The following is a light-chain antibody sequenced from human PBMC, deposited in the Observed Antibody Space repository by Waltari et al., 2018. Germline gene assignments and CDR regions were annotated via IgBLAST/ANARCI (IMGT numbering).Light chain of an antibody. Sequence: EIVITQSPATLSVSPGERAPLSCRASQSVSSNLAWYQQKPGQAPRLLIYGASTRATGILARFSGSGSGTEFTLTISSLQSEDFAVYYCQQYNNWLYTFGQGTKLEIK. CDR1: QSVSSN. V-gene: IGKV3-15*01. J-gene: IGKJ2*01. CDR3: QQYNNWLYT. CDR2: GAS.